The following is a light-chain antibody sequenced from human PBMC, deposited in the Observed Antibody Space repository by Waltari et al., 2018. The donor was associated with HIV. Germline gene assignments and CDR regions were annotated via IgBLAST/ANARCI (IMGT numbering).Light chain of an antibody. J-gene: IGKJ1*01. V-gene: IGKV3-11*01. CDR1: QNGISY. CDR2: DAS. CDR3: QLRTNWPPWT. Sequence: EIVLTQYRATLSLSPGERDTLSSRASQNGISYLAWYQQKPGQAARILIYDASNRATCIPARFSGSGSATDFTLTISSLVPEDVAVYYCQLRTNWPPWTFGQGTKVEVK.